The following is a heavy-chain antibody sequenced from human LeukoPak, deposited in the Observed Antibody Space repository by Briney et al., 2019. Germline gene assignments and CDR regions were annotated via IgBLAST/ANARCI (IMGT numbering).Heavy chain of an antibody. CDR1: GFTSSDYW. CDR3: ARKGLPDY. Sequence: PGGSLRLSCAASGFTSSDYWMSWVRQAPGKGLEWVANIKQDGSDKYYVDSVKGRFTISRDNAKNSLYLQMNSLRAEDTAVYYCARKGLPDYWGQGTLVTVSS. J-gene: IGHJ4*02. CDR2: IKQDGSDK. V-gene: IGHV3-7*01.